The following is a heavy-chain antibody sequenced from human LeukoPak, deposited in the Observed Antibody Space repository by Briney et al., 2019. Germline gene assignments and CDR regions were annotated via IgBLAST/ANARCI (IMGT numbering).Heavy chain of an antibody. CDR3: ARDKSWQQLAVYYYYGMDV. J-gene: IGHJ6*02. V-gene: IGHV4-39*07. D-gene: IGHD6-13*01. CDR2: IYYSGST. CDR1: GGSISSYY. Sequence: SETLSLTCTVSGGSISSYYWGWIRQPPGKGLEWIGSIYYSGSTYYNPSLKSRVTISVDTSKNQFSLKLSSVTAADTAVYYCARDKSWQQLAVYYYYGMDVWGQGTTVTVSS.